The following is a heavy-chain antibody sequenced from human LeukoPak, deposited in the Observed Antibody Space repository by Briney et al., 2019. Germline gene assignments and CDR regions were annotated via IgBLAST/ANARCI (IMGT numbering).Heavy chain of an antibody. D-gene: IGHD3/OR15-3a*01. CDR1: GGSISSSSYY. V-gene: IGHV4-39*07. CDR2: IYHSGNT. Sequence: PSETLSLTCTVSGGSISSSSYYWGWIRQPPGKGLEWIGNIYHSGNTYYNSSLKSRVTISVDTSKNQFSLRLTSVTAADTAVYYCARMTGSADWLLSDFDYWGQGTLVTVSS. J-gene: IGHJ4*02. CDR3: ARMTGSADWLLSDFDY.